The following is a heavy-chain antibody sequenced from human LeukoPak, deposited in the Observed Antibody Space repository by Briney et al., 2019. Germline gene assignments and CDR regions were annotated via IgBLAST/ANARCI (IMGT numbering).Heavy chain of an antibody. CDR3: AKDRWGHSSSSFDY. CDR1: GFTFSSYG. CDR2: IRYDGSNK. V-gene: IGHV3-30*02. J-gene: IGHJ4*02. Sequence: GGSLRLSCAASGFTFSSYGMHWVRQAPGKGLEWVAFIRYDGSNKYYADSVKGRFTISRDNSKNTLYLQMNSLRAEDTAVYYCAKDRWGHSSSSFDYWGQGTLVTVSS. D-gene: IGHD6-6*01.